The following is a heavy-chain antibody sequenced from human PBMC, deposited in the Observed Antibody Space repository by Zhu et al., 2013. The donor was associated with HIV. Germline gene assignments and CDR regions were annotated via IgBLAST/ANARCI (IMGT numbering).Heavy chain of an antibody. V-gene: IGHV1-69*01. CDR1: GGTLGNFA. Sequence: QEQLVQSGTEVKKPGSSVRVSCKASGGTLGNFAISWVRQDPRQGLQWMGGIIPEFGTTKYAEKFQGRVTITADESTTTAHMELRSLRSDDTAVYYCACGQEQVFEFGPHFDFWGQGTLVTVSS. D-gene: IGHD3-10*02. CDR3: ACGQEQVFEFGPHFDF. CDR2: IIPEFGTT. J-gene: IGHJ4*02.